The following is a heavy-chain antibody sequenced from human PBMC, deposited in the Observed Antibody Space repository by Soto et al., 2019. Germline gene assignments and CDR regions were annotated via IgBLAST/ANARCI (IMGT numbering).Heavy chain of an antibody. CDR2: ITPIFGTA. D-gene: IGHD2-2*01. V-gene: IGHV1-69*13. CDR3: ARVLADIVVVPAAMNYYYYYGMDV. J-gene: IGHJ6*02. Sequence: AAVKVSCKASGGTFSSYAISWVRQAPGQGLEWMGGITPIFGTANYAQKFQGRVTITADESTSTAYMELSSLRSEDTAVYYCARVLADIVVVPAAMNYYYYYGMDVWGQGTTVTVSS. CDR1: GGTFSSYA.